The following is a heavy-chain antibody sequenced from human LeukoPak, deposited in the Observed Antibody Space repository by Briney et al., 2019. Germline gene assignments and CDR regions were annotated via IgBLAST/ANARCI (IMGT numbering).Heavy chain of an antibody. J-gene: IGHJ3*02. V-gene: IGHV1-8*01. CDR3: AREYPADAFDI. CDR1: GYTFTSYD. CDR2: MNPNSGNT. Sequence: ASVKVSXKASGYTFTSYDINWVRQATGQGLEWMGWMNPNSGNTDYAQKFQGRVTMTRNTSISTAYMELSSLRSEDTAVYYCAREYPADAFDIWGQGTMVTVSS. D-gene: IGHD2/OR15-2a*01.